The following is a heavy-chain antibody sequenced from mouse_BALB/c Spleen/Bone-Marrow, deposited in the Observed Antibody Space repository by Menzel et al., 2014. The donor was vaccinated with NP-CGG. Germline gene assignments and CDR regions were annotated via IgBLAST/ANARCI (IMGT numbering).Heavy chain of an antibody. Sequence: EVKLEESGGGLVKPGGSLKLSCAASGFTFSSYAMSWVRQIPEKRLEWVATISSGGSSTYYPDSVKGRFTISRDNAKNALILQMSILRSEAAAMYYCAGRNPTAGISPMDYWGQGTSVTVSS. V-gene: IGHV5-9-1*01. CDR1: GFTFSSYA. J-gene: IGHJ4*01. CDR3: AGRNPTAGISPMDY. D-gene: IGHD3-1*01. CDR2: ISSGGSST.